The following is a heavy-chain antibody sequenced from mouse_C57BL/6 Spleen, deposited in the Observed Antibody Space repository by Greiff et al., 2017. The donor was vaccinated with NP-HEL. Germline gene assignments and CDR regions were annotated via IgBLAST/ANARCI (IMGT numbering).Heavy chain of an antibody. Sequence: VQLQQSGAELVRPGSSVKLSCKASGYTFTSYWMHWVKQRPIQGLEWIGNIDPSDSETHYNQKFKDKATLTVDKSSSTAYMQLSSLTSEDSAVYYWARSYYGSSYRYFDVWGTGTTVTVSS. D-gene: IGHD1-1*01. CDR1: GYTFTSYW. CDR3: ARSYYGSSYRYFDV. J-gene: IGHJ1*03. V-gene: IGHV1-52*01. CDR2: IDPSDSET.